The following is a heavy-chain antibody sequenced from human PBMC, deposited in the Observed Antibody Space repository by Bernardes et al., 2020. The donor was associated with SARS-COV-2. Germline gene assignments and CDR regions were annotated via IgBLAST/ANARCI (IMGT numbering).Heavy chain of an antibody. CDR3: ARSHDGSGTYYRDYFYGMDV. CDR2: MNWNGAGT. V-gene: IGHV3-20*04. Sequence: VGSLRLSCVASGFTFDGSGMNWVRQAPGKGLEWVSGMNWNGAGTGYADSVEGRFSISRDNAKKSLYLQMNGLRAEDTALYYCARSHDGSGTYYRDYFYGMDVWGQGTAVTGSS. CDR1: GFTFDGSG. D-gene: IGHD3-10*01. J-gene: IGHJ6*02.